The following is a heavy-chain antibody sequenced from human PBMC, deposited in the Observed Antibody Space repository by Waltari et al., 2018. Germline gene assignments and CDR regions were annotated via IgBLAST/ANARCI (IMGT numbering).Heavy chain of an antibody. J-gene: IGHJ5*02. CDR2: KSYDGSNK. D-gene: IGHD1-7*01. CDR1: GFTFSSYA. CDR3: AREVITGTTVSWFDP. Sequence: QVQLVESGGGVVQPGRSLRLSCAASGFTFSSYAMHWVRQAPGKGLEWVAVKSYDGSNKDAADSVTGRVTSSRDNAKNTLYLQMNSLRAEDTAVYYCAREVITGTTVSWFDPWGQGTLVTVSS. V-gene: IGHV3-30-3*01.